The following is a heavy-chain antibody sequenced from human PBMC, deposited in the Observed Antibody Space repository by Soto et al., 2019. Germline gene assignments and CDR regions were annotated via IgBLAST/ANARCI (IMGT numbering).Heavy chain of an antibody. Sequence: SETLSLTCTVSGGSISSYYWSWIRQPPGKGLEWIGYIYYSDSTNYNPSLKSRVIISVDTSKNQFSLRLSSVTAADTAVYYCARAYYATSGYSLDPWGQGILVTVS. J-gene: IGHJ5*02. CDR1: GGSISSYY. CDR3: ARAYYATSGYSLDP. V-gene: IGHV4-59*01. D-gene: IGHD3-22*01. CDR2: IYYSDST.